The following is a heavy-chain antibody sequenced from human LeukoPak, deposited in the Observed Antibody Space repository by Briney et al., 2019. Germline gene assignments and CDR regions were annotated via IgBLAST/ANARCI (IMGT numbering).Heavy chain of an antibody. CDR1: GGSISTYF. CDR2: IYYTGSS. CDR3: ARGGYYSYYYLDV. J-gene: IGHJ6*03. V-gene: IGHV4-59*01. Sequence: KSSETLSLTCTVSGGSISTYFWSWIRQPPGKGLGWIGYIYYTGSSNYNPSLKSRVTISVDTSKNQFSLKLTSVTAADTAVYYCARGGYYSYYYLDVWGKGTTVTVSS.